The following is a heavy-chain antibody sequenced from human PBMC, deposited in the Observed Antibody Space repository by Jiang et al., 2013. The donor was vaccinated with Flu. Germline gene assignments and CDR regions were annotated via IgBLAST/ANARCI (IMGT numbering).Heavy chain of an antibody. J-gene: IGHJ3*02. V-gene: IGHV2-5*02. CDR2: IYWDDDK. D-gene: IGHD6-19*01. CDR1: GFSLSTSGVG. CDR3: AHRLVAVGSRSGAFDI. Sequence: KPTQTLTLTCTFSGFSLSTSGVGVGWIRQPPGKALEWLALIYWDDDKRYSPSLKSRLTITKDTSKNQVVLTMTNMDPVDTATYYCAHRLVAVGSRSGAFDIWGQGTMVTVSS.